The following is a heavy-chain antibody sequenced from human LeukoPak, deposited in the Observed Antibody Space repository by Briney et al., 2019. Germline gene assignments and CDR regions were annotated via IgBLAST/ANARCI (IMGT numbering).Heavy chain of an antibody. J-gene: IGHJ4*02. D-gene: IGHD6-19*01. CDR3: AKPAGIAVAGTHVDY. CDR1: GFTFSSYA. V-gene: IGHV3-23*01. Sequence: GGSLRLSCAASGFTFSSYAMSWVRQAPGKGLEWVSAISGSGGSTYYADSVKGRFTIARDNAKNTLYLQMNSLRAEDTAVYYCAKPAGIAVAGTHVDYWGQGTLVTVSS. CDR2: ISGSGGST.